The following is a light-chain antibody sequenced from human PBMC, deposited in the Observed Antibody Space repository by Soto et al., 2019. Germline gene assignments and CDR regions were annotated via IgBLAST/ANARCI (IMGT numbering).Light chain of an antibody. CDR3: QQYNNWPPWT. CDR2: DGS. V-gene: IGKV3-15*01. J-gene: IGKJ1*01. Sequence: EIVMTQSPDTLSVSPGERATLSCRASQSVSSKLAWYQQKPGQTPRLLIYDGSTRVTGIPARFSGSGSGTEFTLPIISLQSEDFAVYYCQQYNNWPPWTFGQGTTVEIK. CDR1: QSVSSK.